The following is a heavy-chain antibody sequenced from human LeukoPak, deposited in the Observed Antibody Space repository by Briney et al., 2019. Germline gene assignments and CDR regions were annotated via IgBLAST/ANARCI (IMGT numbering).Heavy chain of an antibody. J-gene: IGHJ6*03. CDR3: ARGFYYCSGSYPSNYYMEV. D-gene: IGHD3-10*01. CDR2: ISSSSSTI. Sequence: GGSLTLSCAASGFTLSSYSMNWVRQAPGKGLEWVSYISSSSSTIYYADSVKGRFTISRDNAKNSLYLQMNSLRAEDTAVYYCARGFYYCSGSYPSNYYMEVWGKGTTVTVSS. V-gene: IGHV3-48*01. CDR1: GFTLSSYS.